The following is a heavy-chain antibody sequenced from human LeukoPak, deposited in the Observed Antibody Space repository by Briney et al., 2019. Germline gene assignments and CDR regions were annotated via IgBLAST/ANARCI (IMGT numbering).Heavy chain of an antibody. J-gene: IGHJ4*02. CDR1: GFTFSNYA. Sequence: PGGSLRLSCAASGFTFSNYALSWVRRAPGKGLEWVSTISGSDDNTYYYADSVKGRFTISRDNSKNMLYLQMNSLRAEDTAVYYCAKGWFGELLFDYWGQGTLVTVSS. CDR2: ISGSDDNT. V-gene: IGHV3-23*01. CDR3: AKGWFGELLFDY. D-gene: IGHD3-10*01.